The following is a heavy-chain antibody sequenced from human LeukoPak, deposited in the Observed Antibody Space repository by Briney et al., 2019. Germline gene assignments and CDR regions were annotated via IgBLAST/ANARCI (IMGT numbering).Heavy chain of an antibody. CDR2: INPNSGGT. CDR1: GYTFTDFY. D-gene: IGHD3-22*01. CDR3: ARATPITMIVVISWFDP. J-gene: IGHJ5*02. Sequence: ASVKVSCKASGYTFTDFYIHWVRQAPGQGLEWMGWINPNSGGTDYAQKFQGRVTMTRDTSISTAYTELSRLRIDDTAVYYCARATPITMIVVISWFDPWGQGTLVTVSS. V-gene: IGHV1-2*02.